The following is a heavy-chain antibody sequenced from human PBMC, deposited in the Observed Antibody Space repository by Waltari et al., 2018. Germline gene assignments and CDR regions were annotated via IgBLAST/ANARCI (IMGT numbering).Heavy chain of an antibody. D-gene: IGHD3-9*01. V-gene: IGHV3-7*01. CDR3: AKYDLLTDHGSTHYYFDY. J-gene: IGHJ4*02. CDR2: IKEDGRIK. CDR1: GFTFSNYW. Sequence: EVQLVESGGGLVQPGGSLRLSCVASGFTFSNYWMSWVRQATGKGVEWGDNIKEDGRIKNYVDAVKGRFTISRDNAQKSLYLQLSSLRVEDTARYYCAKYDLLTDHGSTHYYFDYWGQGALVTVSS.